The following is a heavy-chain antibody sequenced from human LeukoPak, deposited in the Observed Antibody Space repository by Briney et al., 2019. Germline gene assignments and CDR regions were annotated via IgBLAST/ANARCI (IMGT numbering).Heavy chain of an antibody. V-gene: IGHV3-21*01. D-gene: IGHD6-13*01. Sequence: GGSLRLSCAASGFTFSSYSMNWVRQAPGKGLEWVSSISSSSSYIYYADSVKGRFTISRDNAKNSLYLQMNSLRAEDTAVYYFARGHSSSWYYDYYYMDVWGKGTTVTVSS. CDR3: ARGHSSSWYYDYYYMDV. J-gene: IGHJ6*03. CDR2: ISSSSSYI. CDR1: GFTFSSYS.